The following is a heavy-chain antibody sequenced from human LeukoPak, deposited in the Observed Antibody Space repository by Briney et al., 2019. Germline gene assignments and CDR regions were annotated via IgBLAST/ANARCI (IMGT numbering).Heavy chain of an antibody. V-gene: IGHV3-66*04. CDR3: ASHGGQSSAPFIDY. D-gene: IGHD3-10*01. J-gene: IGHJ4*02. CDR1: GFAFSGNY. Sequence: GGSLRLSCVASGFAFSGNYMSWVRQAPGRGLGWVSLISGTIDTSYTDSVRGRFTISRDNSKNMVYLQMNSLRAEDTAVYYCASHGGQSSAPFIDYWGQGTLVTVSS. CDR2: ISGTIDT.